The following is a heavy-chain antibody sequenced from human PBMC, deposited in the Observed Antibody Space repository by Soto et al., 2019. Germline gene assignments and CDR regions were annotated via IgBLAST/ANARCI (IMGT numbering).Heavy chain of an antibody. D-gene: IGHD3-10*01. V-gene: IGHV1-18*01. J-gene: IGHJ4*02. CDR2: ISAYNGNE. CDR3: ARLEEFSPADY. Sequence: QVQLVQSGAEVKKPGASVKVSCKASGYTFTSYGISWVREAPGRGREWMGWISAYNGNENYAQKFQGIVTMTTDTSTKTAYMELRSLGSDAAGVYYCARLEEFSPADYWGQGTLVTVSS. CDR1: GYTFTSYG.